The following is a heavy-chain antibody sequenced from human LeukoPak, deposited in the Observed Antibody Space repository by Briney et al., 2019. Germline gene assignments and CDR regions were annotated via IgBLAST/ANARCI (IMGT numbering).Heavy chain of an antibody. Sequence: ASVKVSCKASGYTFTSYYMHWVRQAPGQGLEWMGIINPSGGSTSYAQKFQGRVTMTRDTSTSTVYMELSSLRSEDTAVYYCARGGSSDPLRYFDWITSPLPPNWFDPWGQGTLVTVSS. J-gene: IGHJ5*02. CDR3: ARGGSSDPLRYFDWITSPLPPNWFDP. CDR2: INPSGGST. D-gene: IGHD3-9*01. V-gene: IGHV1-46*01. CDR1: GYTFTSYY.